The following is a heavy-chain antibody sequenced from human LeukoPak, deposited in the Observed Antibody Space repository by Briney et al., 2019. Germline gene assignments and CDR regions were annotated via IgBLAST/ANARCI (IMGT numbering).Heavy chain of an antibody. D-gene: IGHD3-22*01. J-gene: IGHJ4*02. CDR1: GFNFSSFA. Sequence: PGGSVRLSCAASGFNFSSFAMFWLAPPRGKGLEWFSYISGSGGSTYYADSVKGRFTISRDNSKNTLYLQMNSLRAEDTAVYYCAKVSDGYYYDNSGYKGGFDYWGQGTLVTVSS. V-gene: IGHV3-23*01. CDR2: ISGSGGST. CDR3: AKVSDGYYYDNSGYKGGFDY.